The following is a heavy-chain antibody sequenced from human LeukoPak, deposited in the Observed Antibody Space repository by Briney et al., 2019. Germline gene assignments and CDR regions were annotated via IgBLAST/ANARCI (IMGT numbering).Heavy chain of an antibody. V-gene: IGHV4-59*01. D-gene: IGHD5-18*01. J-gene: IGHJ4*02. Sequence: PSETLSLTCTVSGGSISSYYWSWIRQPPGKGLEWIGHIYYSGSTNYNPSLKSRVTISIDTSKNQFSLRLSSVTAADTAVYYCAGGAAGYSYGWGQGTLVTVSS. CDR1: GGSISSYY. CDR2: IYYSGST. CDR3: AGGAAGYSYG.